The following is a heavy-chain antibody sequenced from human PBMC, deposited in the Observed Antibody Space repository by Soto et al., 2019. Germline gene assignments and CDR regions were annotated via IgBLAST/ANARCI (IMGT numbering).Heavy chain of an antibody. CDR2: ISAYNGNT. V-gene: IGHV1-18*01. CDR1: GYTFTSYG. Sequence: GASVKVSCKASGYTFTSYGISWVRQAPGQGLEWMGWISAYNGNTNYAQKLQGRVTMTTDTSTSTAYMELRSLRSDDTAVYYCARDYDGNRSGYSSSWYGEWIRFRPSHALFDYWGQGTLVTVPQ. CDR3: ARDYDGNRSGYSSSWYGEWIRFRPSHALFDY. J-gene: IGHJ4*02. D-gene: IGHD6-13*01.